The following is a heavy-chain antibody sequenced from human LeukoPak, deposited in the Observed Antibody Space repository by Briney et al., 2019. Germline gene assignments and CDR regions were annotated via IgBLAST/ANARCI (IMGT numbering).Heavy chain of an antibody. J-gene: IGHJ4*02. CDR3: ARHGVYCFDC. V-gene: IGHV3-7*01. Sequence: GGSLRLSCAASGFTFSTYWMTWVRQAPGKGLEWVANINPDGSDKYYVDSVKGRFAISRDNAKNSLFLQMNSLRAEDTALYCCARHGVYCFDCWGQGTLVTVSS. CDR2: INPDGSDK. CDR1: GFTFSTYW. D-gene: IGHD3-3*01.